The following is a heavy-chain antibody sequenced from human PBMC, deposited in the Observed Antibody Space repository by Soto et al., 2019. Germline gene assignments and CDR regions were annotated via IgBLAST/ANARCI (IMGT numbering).Heavy chain of an antibody. CDR1: GYTFTSYD. V-gene: IGHV1-8*01. Sequence: QVQLVQSGAEVTKPGASVKVSCKASGYTFTSYDINWVRQATGQGLEWMGWMSPNSGATGYAQKFQGRVTMTRDTSISTGYMELSNLRSEDTAIYYCARGVDHGVDVWGQGSTVTVSS. J-gene: IGHJ6*02. D-gene: IGHD3-3*01. CDR3: ARGVDHGVDV. CDR2: MSPNSGAT.